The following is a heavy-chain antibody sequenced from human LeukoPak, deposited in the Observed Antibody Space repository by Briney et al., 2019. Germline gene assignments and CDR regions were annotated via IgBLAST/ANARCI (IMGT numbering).Heavy chain of an antibody. CDR2: IYSGGST. CDR1: GFTVSSNY. V-gene: IGHV3-53*01. D-gene: IGHD5-18*01. J-gene: IGHJ5*02. CDR3: ARNHAYSYGGFRWFDP. Sequence: PGGSLRLSCAASGFTVSSNYMSWVRQAPGRGLEWVSVIYSGGSTYYADSVKGRFTISRDNSKNTLYLQRNSLRAEDTAVYYCARNHAYSYGGFRWFDPWGQGTLVTVSS.